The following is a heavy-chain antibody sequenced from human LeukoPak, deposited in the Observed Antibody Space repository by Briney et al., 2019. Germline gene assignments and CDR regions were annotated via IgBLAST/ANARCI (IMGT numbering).Heavy chain of an antibody. V-gene: IGHV3-23*01. D-gene: IGHD4-17*01. CDR1: GFTFSSYA. J-gene: IGHJ5*02. CDR2: ISGSGGST. CDR3: AKDLDYDSGNWFDP. Sequence: PGGSLRLSCAASGFTFSSYAMSWVRQAPGKGLEWVSAISGSGGSTYYADSVKGRFTISRDNSKNTLYLQTNSLRAEDTAVYYCAKDLDYDSGNWFDPWGQGTLVTVSS.